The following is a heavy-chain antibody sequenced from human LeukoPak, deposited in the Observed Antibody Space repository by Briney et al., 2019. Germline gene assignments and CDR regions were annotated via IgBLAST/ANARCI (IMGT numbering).Heavy chain of an antibody. CDR2: MNPNSGNT. D-gene: IGHD3-3*01. V-gene: IGHV1-8*03. CDR1: GYTFTSYD. J-gene: IGHJ3*02. CDR3: ARSSIYYDFWSGYSDDAFDI. Sequence: GSSVKVSCKASGYTFTSYDINWVRQSTGQGLEWMGWMNPNSGNTGYAQKFQGRVTITRNTSISTAYMELSSLRSEDTAVYYCARSSIYYDFWSGYSDDAFDIWGQGAMVTVSS.